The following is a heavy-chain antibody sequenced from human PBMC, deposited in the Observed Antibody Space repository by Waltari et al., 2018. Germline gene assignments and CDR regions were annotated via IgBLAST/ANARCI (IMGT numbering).Heavy chain of an antibody. Sequence: EVQLVESGGGLVQPGGSLRLSCAASGFPFSSYEMHWVRQAPGKGLEWVSYISSSGSTIYYADSVKGRFTISRDNAKNSLYLQMNSLRAEDTAVYYCARKMATIKYFDYWGQGTLVTVSS. CDR1: GFPFSSYE. CDR3: ARKMATIKYFDY. J-gene: IGHJ4*02. V-gene: IGHV3-48*03. CDR2: ISSSGSTI. D-gene: IGHD5-12*01.